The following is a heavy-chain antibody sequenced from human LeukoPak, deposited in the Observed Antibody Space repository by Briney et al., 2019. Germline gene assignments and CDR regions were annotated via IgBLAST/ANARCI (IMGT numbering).Heavy chain of an antibody. Sequence: GGSLRLSCAASGFIFSDHYMDWVRQAPGKGLEWVGRTRNKANGYTTGYAASVKGRFTISRDDSKNSLYLQMNSLKTEDTAVYYCARTYSSSWSRTYFDYWGQGTLVTVSS. CDR2: TRNKANGYTT. CDR1: GFIFSDHY. CDR3: ARTYSSSWSRTYFDY. V-gene: IGHV3-72*01. D-gene: IGHD6-13*01. J-gene: IGHJ4*02.